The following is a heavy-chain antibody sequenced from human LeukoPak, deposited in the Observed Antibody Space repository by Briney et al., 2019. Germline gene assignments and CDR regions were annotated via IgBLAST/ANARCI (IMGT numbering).Heavy chain of an antibody. Sequence: GGSLRLSCAASGFTFSCYGMHWVRQAPGKGLEWVAFIRYDGSNKYYADSVKGRFTISRDNSKNTLYLQMNSLRAEDTAVYYCAKDYIVLMVYAIRREYYFDYWGQGTLVTVSS. V-gene: IGHV3-30*02. CDR2: IRYDGSNK. CDR1: GFTFSCYG. CDR3: AKDYIVLMVYAIRREYYFDY. D-gene: IGHD2-8*01. J-gene: IGHJ4*02.